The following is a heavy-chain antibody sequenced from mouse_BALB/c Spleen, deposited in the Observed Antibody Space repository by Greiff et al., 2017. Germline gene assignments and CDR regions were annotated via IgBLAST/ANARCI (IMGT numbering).Heavy chain of an antibody. CDR1: GYNFTSYW. CDR3: ARGVITGFAY. Sequence: QVQLQQPGAELVKPGTSVKLSCKASGYNFTSYWINWVKLRPGQGLEWIGDIYPGSGSTNYNEKFKSKATLTVDTSSSTAYMQLSSLASEDSALYYCARGVITGFAYWGQGTLVTVSA. D-gene: IGHD2-4*01. J-gene: IGHJ3*01. V-gene: IGHV1-55*01. CDR2: IYPGSGST.